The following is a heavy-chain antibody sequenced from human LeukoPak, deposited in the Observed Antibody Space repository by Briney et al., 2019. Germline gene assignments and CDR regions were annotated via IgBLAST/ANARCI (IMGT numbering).Heavy chain of an antibody. CDR3: ARSDGYGLVGI. D-gene: IGHD3-10*01. J-gene: IGHJ3*02. V-gene: IGHV4-39*07. CDR1: GASINSGSNY. Sequence: SETLSLTCRVSGASINSGSNYWGWIRQPPGKTLEWIGSIYSSGSTHYNPSLKSRVIIMIDTPKNHFSLTLSSVTAADTAVYYCARSDGYGLVGIWGQGTMVTVSS. CDR2: IYSSGST.